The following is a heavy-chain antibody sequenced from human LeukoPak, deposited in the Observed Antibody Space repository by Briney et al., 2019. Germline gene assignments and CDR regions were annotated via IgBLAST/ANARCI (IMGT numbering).Heavy chain of an antibody. CDR2: IIPIFGTA. CDR3: ARDTRYCGSTSCSPDPFDI. J-gene: IGHJ3*02. CDR1: GGTFSSYA. V-gene: IGHV1-69*13. Sequence: ASVKVSCKASGGTFSSYAISWVRQAPGQGLEWMGGIIPIFGTANYAQKFQGRVTITADESTSTAYMELSSLRSEDTAVYYCARDTRYCGSTSCSPDPFDIWGQGTMVTVSS. D-gene: IGHD2-2*01.